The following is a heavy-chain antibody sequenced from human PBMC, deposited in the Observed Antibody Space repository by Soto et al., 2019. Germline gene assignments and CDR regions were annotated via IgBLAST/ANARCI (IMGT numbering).Heavy chain of an antibody. D-gene: IGHD3-3*01. V-gene: IGHV3-30-3*01. CDR2: ISYDGSNK. CDR3: ARDGPNYDFWSGGYGMDV. J-gene: IGHJ6*02. Sequence: GGSLRLSCAASGFTFSSYAMHWVRQAPGKGLEWVAVISYDGSNKYYADSVKGRFTISRDNSKNTLYLQMNSLRAEDTAVYYCARDGPNYDFWSGGYGMDVWGQGTTVTVSS. CDR1: GFTFSSYA.